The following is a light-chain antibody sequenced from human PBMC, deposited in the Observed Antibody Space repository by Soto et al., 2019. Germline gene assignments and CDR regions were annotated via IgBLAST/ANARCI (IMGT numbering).Light chain of an antibody. CDR3: ATWDSSLSAGRV. V-gene: IGLV1-51*01. Sequence: QSVLTQPPSVSAAPGQKVTISCSGSTSNIGNNYVSWYQQLPGTAPKLLIYDNIKRPSGIPDRFSGSKSGTSATLAITGLQTGDEADYYCATWDSSLSAGRVFGGGTKVTVL. J-gene: IGLJ2*01. CDR1: TSNIGNNY. CDR2: DNI.